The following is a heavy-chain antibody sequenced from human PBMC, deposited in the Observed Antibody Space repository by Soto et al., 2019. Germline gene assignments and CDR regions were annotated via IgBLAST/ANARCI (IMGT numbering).Heavy chain of an antibody. CDR3: DRTGTAMNYYYYGMDV. CDR2: IIPISGTA. D-gene: IGHD5-18*01. V-gene: IGHV1-69*13. Sequence: SVKVSCKAPGGTFSSYAISWVRQAPGQGLEWMGGIIPISGTANYAQKFQGRVTITADESTSTAYMELSSLRSEDTAVYYCDRTGTAMNYYYYGMDVWGQGTTVTVSS. CDR1: GGTFSSYA. J-gene: IGHJ6*02.